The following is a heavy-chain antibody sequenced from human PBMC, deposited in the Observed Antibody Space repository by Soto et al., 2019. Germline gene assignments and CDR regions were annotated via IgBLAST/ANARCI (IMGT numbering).Heavy chain of an antibody. V-gene: IGHV3-30-3*01. CDR1: GFMFSRYA. D-gene: IGHD3-3*01. CDR2: ISKDGSVK. CDR3: ARSRSGAVPDSFGY. J-gene: IGHJ1*01. Sequence: QVQLVESGGRVVHPGGSLRLSCAASGFMFSRYAIHWVRQAPGKGLEWVAVISKDGSVKYYADSVRGRFSISKDKSKNTVYLEMNAMRDDDTDVLFCARSRSGAVPDSFGYWGQGTLGTVSS.